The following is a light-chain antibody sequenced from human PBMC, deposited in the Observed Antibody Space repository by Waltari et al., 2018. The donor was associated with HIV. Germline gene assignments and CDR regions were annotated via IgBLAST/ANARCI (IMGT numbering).Light chain of an antibody. CDR1: SSDVGAYNS. J-gene: IGLJ2*01. CDR3: TSYINNGALV. Sequence: QSALTQPASVSGSPGQSLTISCTRTSSDVGAYNSVSWYQHHPGKAPKLVIFDVSERPTGISNRFSGSKSGNTASLTISGLQAEDEADFYCTSYINNGALVFGGGTKLTVL. V-gene: IGLV2-14*03. CDR2: DVS.